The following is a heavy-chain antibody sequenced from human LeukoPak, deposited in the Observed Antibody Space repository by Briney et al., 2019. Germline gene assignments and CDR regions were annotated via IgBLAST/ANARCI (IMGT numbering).Heavy chain of an antibody. CDR2: ISYDGSNK. CDR1: GFTFSSYG. Sequence: GGSLRLSCAASGFTFSSYGMHWVRQAPGKGLEWVAVISYDGSNKYYANSVKGRFTISRDNSKNTLYLQMNSLRAEDTAVYYCAKVYGYSSGWYYFDYWGQGTLVTVSS. J-gene: IGHJ4*02. CDR3: AKVYGYSSGWYYFDY. V-gene: IGHV3-30*18. D-gene: IGHD6-19*01.